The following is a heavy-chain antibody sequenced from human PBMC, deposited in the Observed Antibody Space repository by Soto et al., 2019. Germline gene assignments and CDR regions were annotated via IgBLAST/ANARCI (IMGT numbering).Heavy chain of an antibody. CDR2: ISVYHGNT. CDR1: GYNFLNYG. CDR3: AGHHGRPTMALFY. J-gene: IGHJ4*02. V-gene: IGHV1-18*04. Sequence: GSVNVSCKTSGYNFLNYGMSWVRHAPGQGPEWMGWISVYHGNTIYAQNFQGRVTMTTDTSKSTAYMELTSLRSGDTGVYYCAGHHGRPTMALFYSGEGKVFTVSA. D-gene: IGHD3-10*01.